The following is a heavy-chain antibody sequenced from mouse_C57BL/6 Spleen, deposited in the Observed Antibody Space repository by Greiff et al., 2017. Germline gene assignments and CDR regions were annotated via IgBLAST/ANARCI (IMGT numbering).Heavy chain of an antibody. Sequence: EVKLMESGGGLVKPGGSLKLSCAASGFTFSSYAMSWVRQTPEKRLEWVATISDGGSYTYYPDNVKGRFTISRDNAKNNLYLQMSHLKSEDTAMYYCARSVTLDYWGQGTTLTVSS. V-gene: IGHV5-4*03. D-gene: IGHD2-12*01. CDR3: ARSVTLDY. CDR2: ISDGGSYT. CDR1: GFTFSSYA. J-gene: IGHJ2*01.